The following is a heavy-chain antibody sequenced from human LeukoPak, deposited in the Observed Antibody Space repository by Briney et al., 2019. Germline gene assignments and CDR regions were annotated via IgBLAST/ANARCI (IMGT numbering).Heavy chain of an antibody. J-gene: IGHJ4*02. CDR1: GGTFSSYA. D-gene: IGHD4-17*01. CDR2: INADTGNT. V-gene: IGHV1-3*03. CDR3: ARSGGSRGTVTPPGDF. Sequence: ASVKVSCKASGGTFSSYAISWVRQAPGQRLEWMGWINADTGNTKCSQEFQGRLTITRDTSASTVYMDLSSLKSEDMAVYYCARSGGSRGTVTPPGDFWGQGTLVTVSS.